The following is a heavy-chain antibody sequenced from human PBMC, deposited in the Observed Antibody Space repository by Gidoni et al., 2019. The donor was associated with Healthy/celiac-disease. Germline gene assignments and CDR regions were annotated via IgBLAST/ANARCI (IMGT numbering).Heavy chain of an antibody. J-gene: IGHJ5*02. CDR2: ISGSGGST. CDR3: AKDREVAGTATGWFDP. V-gene: IGHV3-23*01. Sequence: EVQLLESGGGLVQPGGSLRLSCAASGFTFSSYAMSWVRQAPGKGLEWVSAISGSGGSTYYADSVKGRFTISRDNSKNTLYLQMNSLRAEDTAVYYCAKDREVAGTATGWFDPWGQGTLVTVSS. CDR1: GFTFSSYA. D-gene: IGHD6-19*01.